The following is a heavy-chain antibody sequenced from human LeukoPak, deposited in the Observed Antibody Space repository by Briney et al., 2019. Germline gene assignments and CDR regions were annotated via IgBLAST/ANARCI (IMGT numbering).Heavy chain of an antibody. J-gene: IGHJ4*02. CDR3: ARGRSYGFDFDS. Sequence: SETLSLTCDVSGVSINTCCYYWTWIRQPPGKGLEWIGYKYYSGSTRYNSSLRSRLTISLDASKNQFSLRLTSVTAADTAVYYCARGRSYGFDFDSWGPGTLVIVSS. CDR2: KYYSGST. CDR1: GVSINTCCYY. D-gene: IGHD5-18*01. V-gene: IGHV4-61*01.